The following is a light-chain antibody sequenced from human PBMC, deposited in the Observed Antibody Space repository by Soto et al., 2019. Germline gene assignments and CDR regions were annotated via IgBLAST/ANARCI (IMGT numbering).Light chain of an antibody. CDR1: QSVSGN. Sequence: IVMTQSPATVSASPGERVTLSCRASQSVSGNVAWYHQKPGQPPRLLDYGASTTATDIPARFFGTGSETDLPLTITTLQSDDFGPYYCQEYNSWPRTFGKGTKVEIK. V-gene: IGKV3-15*01. J-gene: IGKJ1*01. CDR3: QEYNSWPRT. CDR2: GAS.